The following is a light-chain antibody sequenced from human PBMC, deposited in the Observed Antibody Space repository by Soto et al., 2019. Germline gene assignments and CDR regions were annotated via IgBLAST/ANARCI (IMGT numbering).Light chain of an antibody. J-gene: IGKJ5*01. V-gene: IGKV3-11*01. CDR2: DAS. Sequence: EIVLTQSPATLSLSPGERATLSCWASQSVSSYLAWYQQKPGQAPRLLIYDASNRATGIPARFSGSGSGTDFTLTISSLEPEDFAVYYCQQRRNTFGQGTRLEIK. CDR1: QSVSSY. CDR3: QQRRNT.